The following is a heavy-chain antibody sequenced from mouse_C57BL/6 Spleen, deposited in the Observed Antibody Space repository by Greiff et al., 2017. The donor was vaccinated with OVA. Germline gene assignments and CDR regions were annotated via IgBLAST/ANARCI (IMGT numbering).Heavy chain of an antibody. Sequence: VQLQQSGPELVKPGASVKISCKASGYAFSSSWMTWVKQRPGKGLEWIGRIYPGDGDTNYNGKFKGKATLTADKSSSTAYMQLSSLTSEDSAVYFCARGDGSSDYWGQGTTLTVSS. V-gene: IGHV1-82*01. CDR2: IYPGDGDT. J-gene: IGHJ2*01. CDR1: GYAFSSSW. CDR3: ARGDGSSDY. D-gene: IGHD1-1*01.